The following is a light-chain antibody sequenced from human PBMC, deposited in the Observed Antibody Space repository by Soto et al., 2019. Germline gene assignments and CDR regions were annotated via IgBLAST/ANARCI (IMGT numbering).Light chain of an antibody. CDR2: GAS. Sequence: EIVMTQSPATLSVSPGERATLSCRASQSVSSNLAWYQQKPGQAPRLLIYGASTRATGMPARFSGSGSGPEFNLTISSLQSEDCAVYYCQQYNNWPPITFGQGTRLEIK. V-gene: IGKV3-15*01. J-gene: IGKJ5*01. CDR1: QSVSSN. CDR3: QQYNNWPPIT.